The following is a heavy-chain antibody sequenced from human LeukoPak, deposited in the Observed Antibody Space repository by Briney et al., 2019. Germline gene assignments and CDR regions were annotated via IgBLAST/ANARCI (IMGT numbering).Heavy chain of an antibody. D-gene: IGHD3-22*01. V-gene: IGHV3-20*04. CDR1: GCTFDDYG. J-gene: IGHJ4*02. Sequence: PGGSLRLSCAASGCTFDDYGMSWVRQAPGKGLEWVSGINWNGGSTGYADSVKGRFTISRDNAKNSLYLQMNSLRAEDTALYYCARDYYDSSGYYYFDYWGQGTLVTVSS. CDR2: INWNGGST. CDR3: ARDYYDSSGYYYFDY.